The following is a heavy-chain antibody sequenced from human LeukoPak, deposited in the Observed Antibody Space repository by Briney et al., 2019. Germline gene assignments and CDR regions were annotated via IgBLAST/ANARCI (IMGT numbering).Heavy chain of an antibody. CDR1: GFTFSTYA. CDR2: ISGSGGST. Sequence: GGSLRLSCVASGFTFSTYAMSWVRQAPGKGLGWVSAISGSGGSTYYADSVKGRFTISRDNSKNTLYLQMNSLRAEGTAVYYCAKDPTAMVVTNFDYWGQGTLVTVSS. V-gene: IGHV3-23*01. J-gene: IGHJ4*02. D-gene: IGHD5-18*01. CDR3: AKDPTAMVVTNFDY.